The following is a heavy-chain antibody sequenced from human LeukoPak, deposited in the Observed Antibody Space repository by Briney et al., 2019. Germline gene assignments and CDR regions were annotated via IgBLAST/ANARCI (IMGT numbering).Heavy chain of an antibody. CDR3: ARGRTSGYYPTVDY. J-gene: IGHJ4*02. Sequence: GGFLRLSWAASGFTFSSYCINWVRQAPGKGLEWVSSISSSSSYIYYADSVKGRFTISRDNAKNSLYLQMNSLRVEDTAVYYCARGRTSGYYPTVDYWGQGTLVTVSS. CDR1: GFTFSSYC. CDR2: ISSSSSYI. V-gene: IGHV3-21*01. D-gene: IGHD3-22*01.